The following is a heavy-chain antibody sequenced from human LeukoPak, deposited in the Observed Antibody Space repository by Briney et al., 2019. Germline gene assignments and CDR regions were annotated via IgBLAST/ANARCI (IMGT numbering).Heavy chain of an antibody. CDR3: ARQYYDFWSGENYYYYGMDV. V-gene: IGHV1-8*01. CDR2: MNPNSGNT. Sequence: ASVKVSCKASGYTSTSYDINWVRQATGQGLEWMGWMNPNSGNTGYAQKFQGRVTMTRNTSISTAYMELSSLRSEDTAVYYCARQYYDFWSGENYYYYGMDVWGQGTTVTVSS. J-gene: IGHJ6*02. CDR1: GYTSTSYD. D-gene: IGHD3-3*01.